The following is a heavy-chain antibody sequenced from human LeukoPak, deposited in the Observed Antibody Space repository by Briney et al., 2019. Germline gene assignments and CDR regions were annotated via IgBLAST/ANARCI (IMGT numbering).Heavy chain of an antibody. CDR1: GGSFSGYY. D-gene: IGHD6-13*01. V-gene: IGHV4-34*01. J-gene: IGHJ4*02. CDR2: INHSGST. Sequence: SETLSLTCAVSGGSFSGYYWSWIRQPPGKGLEWIGEINHSGSTNYNPSLKSRVTISVDTSKNQFSLKLSSVTAADTAVYYCASRSSWYRTFGYWGQGTLVTVSS. CDR3: ASRSSWYRTFGY.